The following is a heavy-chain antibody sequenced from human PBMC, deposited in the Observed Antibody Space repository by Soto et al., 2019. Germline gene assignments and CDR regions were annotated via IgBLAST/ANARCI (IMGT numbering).Heavy chain of an antibody. J-gene: IGHJ5*02. V-gene: IGHV1-69*13. CDR1: GGTFSSYA. CDR3: ARGGTSRYCSGGSCYSPGPNWFDP. D-gene: IGHD2-15*01. Sequence: GASVKVSCKASGGTFSSYAISWVRQAPGQGLEWMGGIIPIFGTANYAQKFQGRVTITADESTSTAYMELSSLRSEDTAVYYCARGGTSRYCSGGSCYSPGPNWFDPWGQGTLVTVSS. CDR2: IIPIFGTA.